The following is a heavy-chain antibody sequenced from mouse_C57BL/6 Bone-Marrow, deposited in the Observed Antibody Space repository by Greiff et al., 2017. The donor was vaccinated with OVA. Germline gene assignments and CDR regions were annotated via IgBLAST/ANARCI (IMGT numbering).Heavy chain of an antibody. CDR2: IDPENGDT. V-gene: IGHV14-4*01. J-gene: IGHJ4*01. D-gene: IGHD1-1*01. Sequence: EVKLMESGAELVRPGASVKLSCTASGFNIKDDYMHWVKQRPEQGLEWIGWIDPENGDTEYASKFQGKATITADTSSNTAYLQLSSLTSEDTAVYYCTTGGYGSSWDYYAMDYWGQGTSVTVSS. CDR3: TTGGYGSSWDYYAMDY. CDR1: GFNIKDDY.